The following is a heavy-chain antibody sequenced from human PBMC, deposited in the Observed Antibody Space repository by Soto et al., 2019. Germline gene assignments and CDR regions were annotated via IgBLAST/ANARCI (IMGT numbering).Heavy chain of an antibody. CDR1: GFNFGDYA. CDR2: VRSRAYAATT. D-gene: IGHD3-3*01. V-gene: IGHV3-49*04. CDR3: ARGVGRFLSSGQADV. Sequence: GGSLRLSCTGSGFNFGDYALNWVRQAPGKGLEWVAFVRSRAYAATTEYAAPVEGRFTISRDDSKNTAYLEMSSLTTEDTGTYFCARGVGRFLSSGQADVWGQGTMVTVSS. J-gene: IGHJ6*02.